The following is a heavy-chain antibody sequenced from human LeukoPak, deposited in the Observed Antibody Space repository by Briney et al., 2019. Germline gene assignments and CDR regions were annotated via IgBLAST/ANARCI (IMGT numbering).Heavy chain of an antibody. V-gene: IGHV4-59*01. D-gene: IGHD3-10*01. CDR3: ARGGYYGSGRDYFDY. CDR2: IYYSGST. Sequence: SETLSLTCTVSGGSISSYYWSWIRQPPGKGLEWIGYIYYSGSTNYKPSLKSRVTISVDTSKNQFSLKLSSVTAADTAVYYCARGGYYGSGRDYFDYWGQGTLVTVSS. J-gene: IGHJ4*02. CDR1: GGSISSYY.